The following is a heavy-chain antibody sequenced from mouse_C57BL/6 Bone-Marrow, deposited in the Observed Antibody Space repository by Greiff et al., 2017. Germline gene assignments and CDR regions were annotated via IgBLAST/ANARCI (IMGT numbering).Heavy chain of an antibody. Sequence: QVQLKQSGAELVKPGASVKISCKASGYAFSSYWMNWVKQRPGKGLEWIGQIYPGDGDTNYNGKVKGKATLTADKSSSTAYMQLSSLTSEDSAVYFCARSGYGSSYPAWFAYWGQGTLVTVSA. V-gene: IGHV1-80*01. D-gene: IGHD1-1*01. J-gene: IGHJ3*01. CDR1: GYAFSSYW. CDR2: IYPGDGDT. CDR3: ARSGYGSSYPAWFAY.